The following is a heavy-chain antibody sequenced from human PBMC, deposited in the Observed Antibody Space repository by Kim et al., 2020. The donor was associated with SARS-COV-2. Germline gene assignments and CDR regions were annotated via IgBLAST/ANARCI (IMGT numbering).Heavy chain of an antibody. CDR3: ASITIFGVVTLTPEEFDP. CDR1: GGSISSSSYY. J-gene: IGHJ5*02. D-gene: IGHD3-3*01. Sequence: SETLSLTCTVSGGSISSSSYYWGWIRQPPGKGLEWIGSIYYSGSTYYNPSLKSRVTISVDTSKNQFSLKLSSVTAADTAVYYCASITIFGVVTLTPEEFDPWGQGTLVTVSS. CDR2: IYYSGST. V-gene: IGHV4-39*01.